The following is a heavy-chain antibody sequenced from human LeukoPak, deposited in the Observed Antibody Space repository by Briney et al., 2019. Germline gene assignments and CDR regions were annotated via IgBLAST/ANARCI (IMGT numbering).Heavy chain of an antibody. D-gene: IGHD6-13*01. CDR3: ARISSWSSSYY. J-gene: IGHJ4*02. CDR2: INHSGST. Sequence: SETLSLTCAVYGGSFSGYYWSWIRQPPGKGLEWIGEINHSGSTNYNPSLKSRVTISVDTSKNQFSLKLSSVTAADTAVYYCARISSWSSSYYWGQGTLVTVSS. V-gene: IGHV4-34*01. CDR1: GGSFSGYY.